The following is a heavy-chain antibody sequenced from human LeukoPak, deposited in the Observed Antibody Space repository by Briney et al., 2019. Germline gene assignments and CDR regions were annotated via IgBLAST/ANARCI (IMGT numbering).Heavy chain of an antibody. D-gene: IGHD6-25*01. CDR2: IKQDGSEK. Sequence: PGGSLRLSCAASGFTFSSYWMTWVRQAPGKGLEWVANIKQDGSEKYYVDSVKGRFTISRDNAKNSLYLQMNSLRAEDTAVYYCARDRPPELSSGSRFDYWGQGTLVTVSS. CDR3: ARDRPPELSSGSRFDY. CDR1: GFTFSSYW. V-gene: IGHV3-7*01. J-gene: IGHJ4*02.